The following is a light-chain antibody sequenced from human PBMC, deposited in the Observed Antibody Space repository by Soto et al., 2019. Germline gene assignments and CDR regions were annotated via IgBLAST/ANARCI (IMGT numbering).Light chain of an antibody. J-gene: IGLJ1*01. V-gene: IGLV2-14*01. CDR1: SSDVGGYNY. CDR2: DVS. CDR3: SSYTTSXTRQIV. Sequence: QSVLAQPASVSGSPGQSITISCTGTSSDVGGYNYVSWYQQHPGKAPKFMIYDVSNRPSGVSNRYSGSKSGNTASLTISGLQVEYEADYYCSSYTTSXTRQIVFGTGTK.